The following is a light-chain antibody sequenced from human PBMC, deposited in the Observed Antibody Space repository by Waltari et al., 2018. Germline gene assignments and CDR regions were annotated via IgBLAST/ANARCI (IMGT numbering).Light chain of an antibody. CDR3: SSYTTSSTVYV. J-gene: IGLJ1*01. CDR1: SSDVGTYDY. CDR2: DVT. Sequence: QSALTQPASVSGSPGQSITISCPGTSSDVGTYDYVSWYQQNPGKAPKLMIYDVTKRPSGIANRFSGSKSGNTASLSISGLQAEDEADYYCSSYTTSSTVYVFGTGTKVTVL. V-gene: IGLV2-14*03.